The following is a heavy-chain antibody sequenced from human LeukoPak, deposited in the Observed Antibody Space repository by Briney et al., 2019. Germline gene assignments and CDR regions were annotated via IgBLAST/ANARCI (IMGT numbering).Heavy chain of an antibody. D-gene: IGHD3-22*01. CDR3: ARDGVGYYDSSGYYYFQH. Sequence: ASVKVSCKASGYTFTGYYMHWVRQAPAQGLEWMGCINPNSGGTNYAQKFQGRVTMTRDTSISTAYIELSRLRSDDTAVYYCARDGVGYYDSSGYYYFQHWGQGTLVTVSS. CDR1: GYTFTGYY. J-gene: IGHJ1*01. CDR2: INPNSGGT. V-gene: IGHV1-2*02.